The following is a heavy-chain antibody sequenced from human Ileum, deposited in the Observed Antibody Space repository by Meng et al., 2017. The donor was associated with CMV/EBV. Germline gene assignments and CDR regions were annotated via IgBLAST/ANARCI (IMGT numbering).Heavy chain of an antibody. CDR3: AGGGPAIFSPFDP. Sequence: CASFGSPFNNHPMSWVRQAPGKGLEWVAGMSGGGYSRYSADSVEGRFTISRDNSKNMLYLEMKNLRAEDTAIYYCAGGGPAIFSPFDPWGQGTLVTVSS. CDR2: MSGGGYSR. V-gene: IGHV3-23*01. J-gene: IGHJ5*02. CDR1: GSPFNNHP. D-gene: IGHD3-3*01.